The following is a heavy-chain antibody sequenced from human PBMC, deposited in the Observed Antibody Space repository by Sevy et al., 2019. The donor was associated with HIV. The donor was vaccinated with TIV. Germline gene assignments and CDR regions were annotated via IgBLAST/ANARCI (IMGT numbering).Heavy chain of an antibody. J-gene: IGHJ4*02. V-gene: IGHV3-30*04. CDR1: GFTFSSYA. CDR2: ISYDGSNK. CDR3: ARATGGFDY. Sequence: GGSLRLSCAASGFTFSSYAMHWVRQAPGKGLEWVAVISYDGSNKYYADSVKGRFTSSRDNSKNTLYLQMNSLRAEDTAVYYCARATGGFDYWGQGTLVTVSS.